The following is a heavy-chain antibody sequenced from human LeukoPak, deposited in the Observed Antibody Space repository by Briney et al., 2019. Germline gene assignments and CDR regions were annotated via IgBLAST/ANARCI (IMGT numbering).Heavy chain of an antibody. CDR1: GGSFSGNY. J-gene: IGHJ3*02. Sequence: PSETLSLTCAVYGGSFSGNYWSWIRQPPGKGLEWIGEINHSGSTNYNPSLKSRVTISVDTSKNQFSLKLTSVSAADTAIYYCARRNDFHIWGQGTMVTVSS. CDR2: INHSGST. CDR3: ARRNDFHI. V-gene: IGHV4-34*01.